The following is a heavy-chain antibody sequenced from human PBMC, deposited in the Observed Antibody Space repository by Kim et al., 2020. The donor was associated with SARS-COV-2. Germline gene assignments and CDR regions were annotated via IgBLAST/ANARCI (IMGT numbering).Heavy chain of an antibody. J-gene: IGHJ3*01. Sequence: GASLKISCQGSGYSFSNYWIGWVRQMPGKGLEWMGIIYPGGSDIRYSPSFQGQVTISADKSINTAYLQWSTLKASDTAMYYCARPSTSGLAVALQVWGQGTIVTVAS. CDR2: IYPGGSDI. D-gene: IGHD1-26*01. CDR3: ARPSTSGLAVALQV. CDR1: GYSFSNYW. V-gene: IGHV5-51*01.